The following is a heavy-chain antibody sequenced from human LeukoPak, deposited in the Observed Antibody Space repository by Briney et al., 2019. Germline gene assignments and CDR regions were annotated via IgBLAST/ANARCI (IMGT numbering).Heavy chain of an antibody. CDR1: GGSISRYY. CDR2: IYTSGTT. Sequence: AETLSLTCTVSGGSISRYYWSGIRQPAGKGREWIGRIYTSGTTNYNPPLKSPVTMSVDTSKHQFSLKLTSVTAADTAVYYCARAVDLKWLDPWGQGTPVTVSS. CDR3: ARAVDLKWLDP. D-gene: IGHD3/OR15-3a*01. V-gene: IGHV4-4*07. J-gene: IGHJ5*02.